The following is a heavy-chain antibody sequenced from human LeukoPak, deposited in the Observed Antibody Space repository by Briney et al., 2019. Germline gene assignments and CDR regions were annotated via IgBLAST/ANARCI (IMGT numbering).Heavy chain of an antibody. Sequence: SETLSLTCTVSDGSISSYCWSWIRQSPGKGLEWIGYIYYSGSTNYNPSLKSRVTISVDTSNNHFSLKLSSVTAADTAVYYCATSLVVVPAMREYAFDIWGQGTMVTVSS. J-gene: IGHJ3*02. CDR2: IYYSGST. CDR1: DGSISSYC. CDR3: ATSLVVVPAMREYAFDI. D-gene: IGHD2-2*01. V-gene: IGHV4-59*01.